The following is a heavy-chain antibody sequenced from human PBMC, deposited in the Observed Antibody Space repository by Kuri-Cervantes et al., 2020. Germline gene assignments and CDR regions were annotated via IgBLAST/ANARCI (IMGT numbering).Heavy chain of an antibody. CDR1: GFTFSSYG. V-gene: IGHV3-30*18. J-gene: IGHJ4*02. CDR2: ISYDGSNK. Sequence: GESLKISCAASGFTFSSYGMHWVRQAPGKGLEWVAVISYDGSNKYYADSVKGRFTISRDNFKNTLYLQMNSLRAEDTAVYYCAKEEGAYCGGDCYSPYGYWGQGTLVTVSS. CDR3: AKEEGAYCGGDCYSPYGY. D-gene: IGHD2-21*02.